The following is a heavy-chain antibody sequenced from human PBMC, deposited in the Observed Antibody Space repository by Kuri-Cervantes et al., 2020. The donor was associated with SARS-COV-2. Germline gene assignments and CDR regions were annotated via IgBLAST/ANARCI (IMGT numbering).Heavy chain of an antibody. CDR2: VRGKANNYAT. Sequence: GGSLRLSCAASGFTFSSHCMNWVRQGSGKGLEWVGRVRGKANNYATAYAASVKGRFTISRDDSKNMAYLQMNSLKTEDTAVYYCTTLIDYWGQGALVTVSS. J-gene: IGHJ4*02. CDR3: TTLIDY. V-gene: IGHV3-73*01. CDR1: GFTFSSHC.